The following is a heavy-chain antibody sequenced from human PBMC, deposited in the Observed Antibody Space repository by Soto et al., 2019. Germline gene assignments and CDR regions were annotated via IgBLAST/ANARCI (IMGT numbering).Heavy chain of an antibody. V-gene: IGHV3-9*01. Sequence: EVQLVESGGGLVQPGRSLRLSCAASGFTFDDYAMHWVRQSPGEGLEWVSGISWNSGSIGYADSVKGRFTISRDNAKNSLYLQMNSLRAEDTALYYCAKDIFLHCSGGSCYTNYMDVWGKGTTVTVSS. CDR1: GFTFDDYA. D-gene: IGHD2-15*01. CDR3: AKDIFLHCSGGSCYTNYMDV. CDR2: ISWNSGSI. J-gene: IGHJ6*03.